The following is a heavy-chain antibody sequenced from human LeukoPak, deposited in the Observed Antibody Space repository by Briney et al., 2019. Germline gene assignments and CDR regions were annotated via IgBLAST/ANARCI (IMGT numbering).Heavy chain of an antibody. J-gene: IGHJ4*02. Sequence: PSETLSLTCAVYGGSFSGYYWSWIRQPPGKGLEWIGEINHSGSTNYNPSLKSRVTISVDTSKNQFSLKLSSVTAADTAVYYCARVAYCSSTSCYKGGGHFDYWGQGTLVTVSS. CDR1: GGSFSGYY. V-gene: IGHV4-34*01. CDR3: ARVAYCSSTSCYKGGGHFDY. D-gene: IGHD2-2*02. CDR2: INHSGST.